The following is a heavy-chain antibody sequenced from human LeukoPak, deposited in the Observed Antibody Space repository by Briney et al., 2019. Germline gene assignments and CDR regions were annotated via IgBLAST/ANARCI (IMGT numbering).Heavy chain of an antibody. CDR3: ARYVVYGSGTYYFDY. CDR1: GGSIRSSNYC. V-gene: IGHV4-39*01. Sequence: PSGTLSLTCTVSGGSIRSSNYCWSWIRQPPGKELEWIASITYGGSTYYNPSLKSQVTISVDTSKNQFSLRLNSVTAADTAVYFCARYVVYGSGTYYFDYWGQGSLVTVSS. CDR2: ITYGGST. J-gene: IGHJ4*02. D-gene: IGHD3-10*01.